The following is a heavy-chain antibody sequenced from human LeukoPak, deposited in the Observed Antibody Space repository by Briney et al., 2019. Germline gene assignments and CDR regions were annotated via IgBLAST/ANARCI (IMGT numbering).Heavy chain of an antibody. D-gene: IGHD2-2*02. V-gene: IGHV4-34*01. J-gene: IGHJ4*02. CDR2: INHSGST. Sequence: PSETLSLTCAVYGGSFSGYYWSWIRQPPGKGLEWIGEINHSGSTNYNPSLKSRVTISVDTSKNQFSLKLSSVTAADTAVYYCASLPHRDIVVVPAAIQGISFDYWGQGTLVTVSS. CDR1: GGSFSGYY. CDR3: ASLPHRDIVVVPAAIQGISFDY.